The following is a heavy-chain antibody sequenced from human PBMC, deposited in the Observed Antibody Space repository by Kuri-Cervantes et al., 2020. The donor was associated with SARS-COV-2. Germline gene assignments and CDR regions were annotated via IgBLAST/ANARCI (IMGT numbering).Heavy chain of an antibody. Sequence: GESLKISCAASGFTFSSYAMSWVRQAPGKGLEWVANIKQDGSEKYYVDSVKGRFTISRDNAKNSLYLQMNSLRAEDTAVYYCASDGAPSSWYYFDYWGQGTLVTVSS. D-gene: IGHD6-13*01. CDR2: IKQDGSEK. CDR1: GFTFSSYA. J-gene: IGHJ4*02. CDR3: ASDGAPSSWYYFDY. V-gene: IGHV3-7*01.